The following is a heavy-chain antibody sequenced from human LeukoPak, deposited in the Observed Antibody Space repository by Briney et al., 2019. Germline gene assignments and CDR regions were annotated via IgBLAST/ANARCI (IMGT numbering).Heavy chain of an antibody. D-gene: IGHD4-17*01. Sequence: GGSLRLSCAAPGFTFSSHWMHWVRQAPGKGLEWISYIDSDTYGNTIYYPHTVKGRFTISRDNAKNSLYLQMDSLRDEDTAVYYCARDRDYAFDYWGQGTLVTVSS. J-gene: IGHJ4*02. CDR1: GFTFSSHW. CDR2: IDSDTYGNTI. V-gene: IGHV3-48*02. CDR3: ARDRDYAFDY.